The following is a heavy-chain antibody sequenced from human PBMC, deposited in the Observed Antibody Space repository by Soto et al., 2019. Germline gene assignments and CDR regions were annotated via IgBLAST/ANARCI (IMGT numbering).Heavy chain of an antibody. V-gene: IGHV3-23*01. J-gene: IGHJ4*02. CDR1: GFNFSSYA. Sequence: EVQLLESGGRLIQPGGSLRLSCAASGFNFSSYAMSWIRQAPGKGAEWVAGITTRGDRSGYADSVKGRFTVSRDNSQNTMYLQLNSLRGDDTAIYYCARGLEAGYYFAYWGQGTLVTVSS. CDR2: ITTRGDRS. CDR3: ARGLEAGYYFAY. D-gene: IGHD3-22*01.